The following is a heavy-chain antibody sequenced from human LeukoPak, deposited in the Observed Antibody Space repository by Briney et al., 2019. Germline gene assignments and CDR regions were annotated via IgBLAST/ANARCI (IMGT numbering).Heavy chain of an antibody. Sequence: PSETLSLTCTVSGGSVSSGSYYWSWIRQPPGKGLEWIGYIYYSGSTNYNPSLKSRVTISVDTSKNQFSLKLSSVTAADTAVYYCARNYDFWSGDTYYYYGMDVWGQGTTVTVSS. V-gene: IGHV4-61*01. J-gene: IGHJ6*02. CDR2: IYYSGST. D-gene: IGHD3-3*01. CDR3: ARNYDFWSGDTYYYYGMDV. CDR1: GGSVSSGSYY.